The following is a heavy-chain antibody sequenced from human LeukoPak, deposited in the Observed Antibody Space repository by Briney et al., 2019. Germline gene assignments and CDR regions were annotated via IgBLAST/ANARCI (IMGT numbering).Heavy chain of an antibody. CDR3: ARGGYSSGWNWFDP. CDR1: GYTFTSYG. Sequence: GPVKVSCKASGYTFTSYGISWVRQAPGQGLEWMGWISAYNGNTNYAQKLQGRVTMTTDTSTSTAYMELRSLRSDDTAVYYCARGGYSSGWNWFDPWGQGTLVTVSS. D-gene: IGHD6-19*01. V-gene: IGHV1-18*01. J-gene: IGHJ5*02. CDR2: ISAYNGNT.